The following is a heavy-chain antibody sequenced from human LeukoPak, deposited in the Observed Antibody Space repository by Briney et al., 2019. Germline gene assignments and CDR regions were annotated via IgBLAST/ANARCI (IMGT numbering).Heavy chain of an antibody. CDR1: GFTFSSYE. V-gene: IGHV3-48*03. CDR3: ARAVGGKGYFDY. J-gene: IGHJ4*02. Sequence: GGSLRLSCAASGFTFSSYEMNWVRQAPGKGLEWVSYISSSGSTIYYADSVKGRFTISRDNAKNSLYLQMNSLGAEDTAVYYCARAVGGKGYFDYWGQGTLVTVSS. D-gene: IGHD4-23*01. CDR2: ISSSGSTI.